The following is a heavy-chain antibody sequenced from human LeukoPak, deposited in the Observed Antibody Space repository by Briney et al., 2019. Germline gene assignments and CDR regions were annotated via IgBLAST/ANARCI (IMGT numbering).Heavy chain of an antibody. D-gene: IGHD5-18*01. CDR2: IYYSGST. Sequence: PSETLSLTCTVSGGSISSSSYYWGWIRQPPGKGLEWIGSIYYSGSTYYNPSLKSRVTISVDTSKNQFSLKLSSVTAADTAVYYCARLDSYGSQPEDYWGQGTLVTVSS. CDR3: ARLDSYGSQPEDY. J-gene: IGHJ4*02. CDR1: GGSISSSSYY. V-gene: IGHV4-39*07.